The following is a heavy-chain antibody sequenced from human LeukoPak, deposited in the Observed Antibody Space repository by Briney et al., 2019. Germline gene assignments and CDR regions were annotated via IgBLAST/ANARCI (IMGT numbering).Heavy chain of an antibody. Sequence: GGSLRLSCAASGFTFSNFAMSWVRQAPGKGLEWVSVISGSGGSTYYADSVKGRFTISRDNAKNSLYLQMNSLRAEDTAVCYCASGIQWLLQPWGAFDIWGQGTMVTVSS. CDR3: ASGIQWLLQPWGAFDI. D-gene: IGHD6-19*01. CDR1: GFTFSNFA. CDR2: ISGSGGST. J-gene: IGHJ3*02. V-gene: IGHV3-23*01.